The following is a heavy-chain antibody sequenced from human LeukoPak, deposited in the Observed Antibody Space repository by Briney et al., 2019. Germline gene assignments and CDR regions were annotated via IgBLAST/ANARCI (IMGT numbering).Heavy chain of an antibody. J-gene: IGHJ5*02. V-gene: IGHV1-8*01. Sequence: ASVKVSCKASGVTFTSYDINWVRQASGQGLEWMGWMNPNNGNAGYAQKFQGRVTMTRDTSISTAYMELRGLRSGDTAVYYCVRDGEGVAISVNYWFDPWGQGTLVTVSS. D-gene: IGHD3-10*01. CDR2: MNPNNGNA. CDR3: VRDGEGVAISVNYWFDP. CDR1: GVTFTSYD.